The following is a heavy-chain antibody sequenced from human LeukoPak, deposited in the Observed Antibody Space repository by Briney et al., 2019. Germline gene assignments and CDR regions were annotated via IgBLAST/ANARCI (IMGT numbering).Heavy chain of an antibody. Sequence: HGASVKVSCKASGYTFTSYDINWVRQATGQGLEWMEWMNPNSGNTGYAQKFQGGVTMTRNTSISTAYMELSSLRSEDTAVYYCARQDRGYSYGPNWFDPWGQGTLVTVSS. CDR2: MNPNSGNT. D-gene: IGHD5-18*01. CDR1: GYTFTSYD. V-gene: IGHV1-8*01. J-gene: IGHJ5*02. CDR3: ARQDRGYSYGPNWFDP.